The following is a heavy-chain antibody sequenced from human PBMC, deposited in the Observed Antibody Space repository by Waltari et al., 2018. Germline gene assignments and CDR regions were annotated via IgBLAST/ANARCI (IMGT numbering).Heavy chain of an antibody. CDR3: AREDAVVATDY. CDR1: GYTFTSYY. D-gene: IGHD5-12*01. Sequence: QVQLVQSGAEVKKPGASVKVSCKASGYTFTSYYMHWGRQAPGQGLEWMGIINPSGGSTSYAQKFQGRVTMTRDTSTSTVYMELSSLRSEDTAVYYCAREDAVVATDYWGQGTLVTVSS. V-gene: IGHV1-46*01. CDR2: INPSGGST. J-gene: IGHJ4*02.